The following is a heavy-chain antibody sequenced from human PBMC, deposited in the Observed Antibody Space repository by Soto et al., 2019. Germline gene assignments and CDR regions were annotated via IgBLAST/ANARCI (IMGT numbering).Heavy chain of an antibody. D-gene: IGHD6-19*01. CDR2: INHSGST. V-gene: IGHV4-34*01. Sequence: SETLSLTCAVYGGSFSGYYWSWIRQPPGKGLEWIGEINHSGSTSYNPSLKSRVTISVDTSKNQFSLKLRSVTAADTAVYYCASDRSSGWDQGYGMDVWGQGTTVTVSS. J-gene: IGHJ6*02. CDR3: ASDRSSGWDQGYGMDV. CDR1: GGSFSGYY.